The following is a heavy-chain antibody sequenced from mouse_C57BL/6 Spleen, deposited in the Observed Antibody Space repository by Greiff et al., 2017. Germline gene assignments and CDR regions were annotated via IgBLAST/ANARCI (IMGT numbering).Heavy chain of an antibody. Sequence: QVQLQQPGAELVKPGASVKMSCKASGYTFTSYWITWVKQRPGQGLEWIGDIYPGSGSTNYNEKFKSKATLTVDTSSSTSYMQLSSLTSEDSAVYYFARGGLRGAGWFAYWGQGTLVTVSA. V-gene: IGHV1-55*01. CDR2: IYPGSGST. CDR1: GYTFTSYW. J-gene: IGHJ3*01. CDR3: ARGGLRGAGWFAY. D-gene: IGHD2-4*01.